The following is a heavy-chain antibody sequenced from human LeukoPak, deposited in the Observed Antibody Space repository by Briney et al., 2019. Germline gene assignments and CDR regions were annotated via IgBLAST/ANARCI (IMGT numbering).Heavy chain of an antibody. Sequence: GGSLRLSCEGSAFIFSGHWMNWVRQTPGKGLEWVASIKEDGSERQYVDSVKGRFSISRDNTKGSLFLQLNSLRAEDTAVYYCARDSYGDYSFDYWGQGTLVTVSS. J-gene: IGHJ4*02. CDR1: AFIFSGHW. V-gene: IGHV3-7*03. CDR3: ARDSYGDYSFDY. D-gene: IGHD4-17*01. CDR2: IKEDGSER.